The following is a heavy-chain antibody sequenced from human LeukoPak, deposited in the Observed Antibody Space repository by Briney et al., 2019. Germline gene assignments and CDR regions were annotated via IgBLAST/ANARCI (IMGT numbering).Heavy chain of an antibody. V-gene: IGHV3-23*01. J-gene: IGHJ6*03. CDR2: ISVSGQST. Sequence: PGGSLRLSCAASGFNFSTYGMTWVRQAPGKGLGWVSAISVSGQSTYYADSVRGPFTISRDNSKNTLYLQMNSLRAEDTAVYYCAKVPAAMYDYYYYYYMDVWGKGTTVTISS. D-gene: IGHD2-2*01. CDR3: AKVPAAMYDYYYYYYMDV. CDR1: GFNFSTYG.